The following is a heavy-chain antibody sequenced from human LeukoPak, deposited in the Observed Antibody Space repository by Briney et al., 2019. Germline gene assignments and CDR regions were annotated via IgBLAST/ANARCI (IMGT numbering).Heavy chain of an antibody. V-gene: IGHV3-9*01. CDR2: ISWNSGSI. D-gene: IGHD5-24*01. CDR3: AKDMGRWLQYDLFDY. Sequence: GGSLRLSCAASGFTFDDYAMHWVRQAPGKGLEWVSGISWNSGSIGYADSVKGRFTIFRDNAKNSLYLQMNSLRAEDTALYYCAKDMGRWLQYDLFDYWGQGTLVTVSS. J-gene: IGHJ4*02. CDR1: GFTFDDYA.